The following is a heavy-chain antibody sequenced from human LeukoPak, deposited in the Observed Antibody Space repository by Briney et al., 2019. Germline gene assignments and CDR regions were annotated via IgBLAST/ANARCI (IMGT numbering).Heavy chain of an antibody. V-gene: IGHV1-69*13. Sequence: SVKVSCKASGGTFSSYAISWVRQAPGQGLEWMGGIIPIFGTANYAQKFRGRVTITADESTRTAYMELSSLRSEDTAVYYCARVTGGRYCSTTSCYMRGWFDPWGQGTLVTVSS. CDR3: ARVTGGRYCSTTSCYMRGWFDP. CDR2: IIPIFGTA. CDR1: GGTFSSYA. J-gene: IGHJ5*02. D-gene: IGHD2-2*02.